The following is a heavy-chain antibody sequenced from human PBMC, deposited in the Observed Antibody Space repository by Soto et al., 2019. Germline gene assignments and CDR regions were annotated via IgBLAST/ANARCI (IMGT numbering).Heavy chain of an antibody. D-gene: IGHD2-21*01. J-gene: IGHJ4*02. CDR2: FFSFFFTA. CDR3: ARGVYGGELDY. Sequence: ASVKVSCKASGGTFSSYAISWVRQAPGQGLVFFGGFFSFFFTANYAQKFQGRFTFFADDSTSTVYMELSSLCFEDTAVYYCARGVYGGELDYWGQGTLVT. CDR1: GGTFSSYA. V-gene: IGHV1-69*13.